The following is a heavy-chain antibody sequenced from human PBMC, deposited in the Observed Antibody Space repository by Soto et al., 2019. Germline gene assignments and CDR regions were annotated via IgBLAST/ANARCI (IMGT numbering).Heavy chain of an antibody. J-gene: IGHJ4*02. CDR3: AREAPKYYYDSSGYYYLDY. CDR2: IWYDGSNK. D-gene: IGHD3-22*01. CDR1: GFTFSSYG. V-gene: IGHV3-33*01. Sequence: GGSLRLSCAASGFTFSSYGMHWVRQAPGKGLEWVAVIWYDGSNKYYADSVKGRFTISRDNSKNTLYLQMNSLRAEDTAVYYCAREAPKYYYDSSGYYYLDYWGQGTLVTVSS.